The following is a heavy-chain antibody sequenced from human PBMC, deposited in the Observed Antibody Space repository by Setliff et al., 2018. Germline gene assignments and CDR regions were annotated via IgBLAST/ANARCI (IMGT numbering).Heavy chain of an antibody. V-gene: IGHV4-39*07. CDR2: IFNTGKA. J-gene: IGHJ3*02. D-gene: IGHD3-22*01. CDR1: GVSISTDRYY. CDR3: SREMFYCDGNGPHDAFDI. Sequence: SETLSLTCVVSGVSISTDRYYWGWIRQPPGTGLEYIGSIFNTGKAYYNPSLKSRVSISIDTSNNEFSLKLTSVTAADSAVYYCSREMFYCDGNGPHDAFDIWGPGKMVTVSS.